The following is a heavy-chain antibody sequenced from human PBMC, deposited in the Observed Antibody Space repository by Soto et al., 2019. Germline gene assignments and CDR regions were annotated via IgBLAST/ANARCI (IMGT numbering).Heavy chain of an antibody. CDR2: IRSKANSYAT. CDR1: GFTFSGSA. D-gene: IGHD3-22*01. V-gene: IGHV3-73*01. J-gene: IGHJ4*02. Sequence: GGSLRLSCAASGFTFSGSAMHWVRQASVKGLEFVGRIRSKANSYATAYSASVKGIFTISIDYSNNTAYLQVNSLKTADTAVYXCTSVYYDSSGYYSHFDYWGQGTLVTVSS. CDR3: TSVYYDSSGYYSHFDY.